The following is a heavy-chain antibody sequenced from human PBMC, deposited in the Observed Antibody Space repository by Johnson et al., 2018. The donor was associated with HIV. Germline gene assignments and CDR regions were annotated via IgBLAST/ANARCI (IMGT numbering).Heavy chain of an antibody. CDR3: ARGRLISMIVSAGAFDI. J-gene: IGHJ3*02. CDR1: GFTFDDYG. D-gene: IGHD3-22*01. V-gene: IGHV3-20*04. CDR2: INWNGGST. Sequence: EVQLVESGGTVIRPGGSLRLSCVASGFTFDDYGMSWVRQAPGKGLEWVSGINWNGGSTGYADSVKGRFIISRDNAKNSLYLQMNSLRDEDTAFYYCARGRLISMIVSAGAFDIWGQGTMVTVSS.